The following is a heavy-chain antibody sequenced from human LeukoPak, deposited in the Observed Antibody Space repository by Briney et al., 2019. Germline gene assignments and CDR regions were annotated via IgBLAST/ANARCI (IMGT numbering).Heavy chain of an antibody. V-gene: IGHV3-23*01. D-gene: IGHD2-15*01. CDR1: GGSISSYY. Sequence: ETLSLTCTVSGGSISSYYWSWVRQAPGKGLEWVSAISGSGGSTYYADSVKGRFTISRDNSKNTLYLQMNSLRAEDTAVYYCAKDAPYCSGGSCYDYWGQGTLVTVSS. CDR3: AKDAPYCSGGSCYDY. CDR2: ISGSGGST. J-gene: IGHJ4*02.